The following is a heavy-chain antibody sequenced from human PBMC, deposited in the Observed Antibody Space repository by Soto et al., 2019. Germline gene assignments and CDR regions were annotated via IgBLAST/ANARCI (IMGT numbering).Heavy chain of an antibody. CDR3: ARGVRDIVVVVAAQNDAFDI. CDR1: GYTFTSYG. D-gene: IGHD2-15*01. J-gene: IGHJ3*02. V-gene: IGHV1-18*01. CDR2: ISAYNGNT. Sequence: EASVKVSCKASGYTFTSYGISWVRQAPGQGLEWKGWISAYNGNTNYAQKLQGRVTMTTDTSTSTAYMELRSLRSDDTAVYYFARGVRDIVVVVAAQNDAFDIWGQGTMVTV.